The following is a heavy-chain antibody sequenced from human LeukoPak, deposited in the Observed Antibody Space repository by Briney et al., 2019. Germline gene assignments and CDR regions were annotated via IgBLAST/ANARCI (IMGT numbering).Heavy chain of an antibody. V-gene: IGHV1-18*01. D-gene: IGHD1-14*01. J-gene: IGHJ3*02. Sequence: GASVKVSCKASGYTFTSYGISWVRQAPGQGLEWMGWISAYNGNTNYAQKLQGRVTMTTDTSTSTAYMELRSLRSEDTAVYFCARDLNPQSIGMRAFDIWGQGTMVTASS. CDR2: ISAYNGNT. CDR1: GYTFTSYG. CDR3: ARDLNPQSIGMRAFDI.